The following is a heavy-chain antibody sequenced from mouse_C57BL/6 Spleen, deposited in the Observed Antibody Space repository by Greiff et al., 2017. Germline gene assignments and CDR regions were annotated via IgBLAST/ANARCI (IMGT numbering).Heavy chain of an antibody. CDR2: IDPSDSYT. CDR1: GYTFTSYW. V-gene: IGHV1-69*01. D-gene: IGHD1-1*01. CDR3: ARSSYYYGSSWYFDV. J-gene: IGHJ1*03. Sequence: VQLQQSGAELVMPGASVKLSCKASGYTFTSYWMHWVKQRPGQGLEWIGEIDPSDSYTNYNQKFKGKSTLTVDKSSSTAYMQLSSLTSEDSAVYYCARSSYYYGSSWYFDVWGTGTTVTVSS.